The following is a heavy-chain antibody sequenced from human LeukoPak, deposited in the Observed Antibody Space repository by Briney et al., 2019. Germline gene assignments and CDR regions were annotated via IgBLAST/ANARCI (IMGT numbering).Heavy chain of an antibody. CDR3: ARVIAAPGIDYFDY. V-gene: IGHV3-23*01. CDR1: GFTFSSYA. Sequence: GGSLRLSCAASGFTFSSYAMSWVRQAPGKGLEWVSAISGSGGSTYYSDSAEGRFTISRDNSKNTLYLQMNSLRAEDTAVYYCARVIAAPGIDYFDYWGQGTLVTVSS. D-gene: IGHD6-13*01. CDR2: ISGSGGST. J-gene: IGHJ4*02.